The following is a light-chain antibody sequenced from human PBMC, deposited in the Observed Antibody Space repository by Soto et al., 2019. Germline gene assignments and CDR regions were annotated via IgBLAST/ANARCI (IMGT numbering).Light chain of an antibody. Sequence: SYELTQPPSVSVAPGKTARITCEGNNIGSKSVHWYQQKPGQAPVVAIYYDTDRPSGIPERFSGSNSGNTATLTISRVEAGDEADYYCQVWDSSSDHWVFGGGTKVTVL. CDR3: QVWDSSSDHWV. CDR2: YDT. J-gene: IGLJ3*02. V-gene: IGLV3-21*04. CDR1: NIGSKS.